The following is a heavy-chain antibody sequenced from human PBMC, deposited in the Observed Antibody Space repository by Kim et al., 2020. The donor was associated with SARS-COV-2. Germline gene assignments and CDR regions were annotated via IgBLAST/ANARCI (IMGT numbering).Heavy chain of an antibody. D-gene: IGHD4-4*01. V-gene: IGHV1-3*01. J-gene: IGHJ4*02. CDR1: GYTFKTYP. Sequence: ASVKVSCKASGYTFKTYPIHWLRQAPGQTFEWMGWVNAANDQTKYSQKFQGRITISRDTSANTAYMELRSLTTKDTAFYYCVRDMNPTVYDYWGQGTLVTVSS. CDR2: VNAANDQT. CDR3: VRDMNPTVYDY.